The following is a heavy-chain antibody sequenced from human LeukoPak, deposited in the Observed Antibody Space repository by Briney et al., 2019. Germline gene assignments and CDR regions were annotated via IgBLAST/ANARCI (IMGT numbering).Heavy chain of an antibody. CDR3: ARGGASRGYFNLFAP. D-gene: IGHD1-26*01. Sequence: SETLSLTCSVSGGSISSYYWIWIRQPPGKGLEWIGYIYYSGSTNYNPSLKSRVTISVDTSKNQFSLKLSSVAAADTAVYYCARGGASRGYFNLFAPCGQGTLVTVSS. J-gene: IGHJ5*02. V-gene: IGHV4-59*01. CDR2: IYYSGST. CDR1: GGSISSYY.